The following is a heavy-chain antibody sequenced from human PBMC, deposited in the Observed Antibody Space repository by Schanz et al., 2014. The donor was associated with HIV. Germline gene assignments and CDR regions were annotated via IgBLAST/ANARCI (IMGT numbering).Heavy chain of an antibody. CDR1: GYTFSTYG. J-gene: IGHJ2*01. D-gene: IGHD2-15*01. Sequence: QVQLVQSGDEVKKPGASVKVSCKASGYTFSTYGISWVRQAPGQGLEWMGWINAYNGNTHYAQKFQGRVTMTTDTSTSTAYMELRNLRAEDTAVYYCALSRPSGYGGSWYFDLWGRGTLVAVSS. CDR3: ALSRPSGYGGSWYFDL. V-gene: IGHV1-18*01. CDR2: INAYNGNT.